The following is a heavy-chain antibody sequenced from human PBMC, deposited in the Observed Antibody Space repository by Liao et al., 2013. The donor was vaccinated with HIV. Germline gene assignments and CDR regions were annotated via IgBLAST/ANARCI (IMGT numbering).Heavy chain of an antibody. Sequence: QVQLQESGPGLVRPSQTLSLSCTASGGSINSGDYYWSWIRLPPGKGLEWIGRIYASGSTNYNPSLKSRVTISVDTSKNQLSLKLTSVTAADTAVYYCARVSGDFPYWYFDLWGRGTLVTVSS. D-gene: IGHD4-17*01. J-gene: IGHJ2*01. CDR2: IYASGST. CDR1: GGSINSGDYY. V-gene: IGHV4-61*02. CDR3: ARVSGDFPYWYFDL.